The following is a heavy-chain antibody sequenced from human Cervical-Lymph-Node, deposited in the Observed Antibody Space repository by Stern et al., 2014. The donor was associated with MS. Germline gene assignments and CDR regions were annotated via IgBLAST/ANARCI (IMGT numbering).Heavy chain of an antibody. J-gene: IGHJ2*01. CDR2: VHYSGIT. CDR1: GGSITNRDY. CDR3: ARGVTAVTNYVPNWCFDL. D-gene: IGHD4-11*01. Sequence: QVQLQESGPGLVKPSETLSLTCTVSGGSITNRDYWGWIRQSPGKGLEWIGSVHYSGITYYRPSLKSRATISLDTSRNQFFPRVTSVTATDTAVYFCARGVTAVTNYVPNWCFDLWGRGTLVTVSS. V-gene: IGHV4-39*02.